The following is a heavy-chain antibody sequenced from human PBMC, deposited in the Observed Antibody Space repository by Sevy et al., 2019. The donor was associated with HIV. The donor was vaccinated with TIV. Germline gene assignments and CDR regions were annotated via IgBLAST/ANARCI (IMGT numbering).Heavy chain of an antibody. CDR2: ISPHNGDT. CDR3: ARAHCSGGRCYSLAY. Sequence: SVKVSCKISGYTFTTYHITWVRQAPGQGPECMGRISPHNGDTNYAPKFQGRVTMITDKSTSTAYMELRSLRSDDTAVYYCARAHCSGGRCYSLAYWGQGTLVTVSS. V-gene: IGHV1-18*01. CDR1: GYTFTTYH. D-gene: IGHD2-15*01. J-gene: IGHJ4*02.